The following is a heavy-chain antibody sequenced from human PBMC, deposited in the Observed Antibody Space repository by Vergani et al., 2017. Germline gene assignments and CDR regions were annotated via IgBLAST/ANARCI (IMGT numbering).Heavy chain of an antibody. CDR2: INPSGGHT. D-gene: IGHD3-22*01. J-gene: IGHJ3*02. CDR1: GYTFSNYY. Sequence: QVQVVQSGAEVKKSGASVKVSCKTSGYTFSNYYMHWVRQAPGQGLEWMGIINPSGGHTNYAQKFQGRVTMTRDTSTSTVYMELSSLRSEDTAVYYCAREIDYETSGHLGHDAFDICGRGTMVTVSS. V-gene: IGHV1-46*01. CDR3: AREIDYETSGHLGHDAFDI.